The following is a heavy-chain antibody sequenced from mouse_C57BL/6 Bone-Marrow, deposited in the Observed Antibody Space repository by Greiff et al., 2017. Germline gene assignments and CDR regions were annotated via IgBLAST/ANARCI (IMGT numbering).Heavy chain of an antibody. Sequence: EVQLQESGPGLVKPSQSLSLSCSVTGYSITSGYYWNCIRQFPGNKLEWMGYISYDGSNNYNPTLKNRISITRDTSKNQFFLKLNSVTTEDTATYYCARDPGGYYGFAYWGQGTLVTVSA. D-gene: IGHD2-3*01. CDR2: ISYDGSN. CDR3: ARDPGGYYGFAY. J-gene: IGHJ3*01. V-gene: IGHV3-6*01. CDR1: GYSITSGYY.